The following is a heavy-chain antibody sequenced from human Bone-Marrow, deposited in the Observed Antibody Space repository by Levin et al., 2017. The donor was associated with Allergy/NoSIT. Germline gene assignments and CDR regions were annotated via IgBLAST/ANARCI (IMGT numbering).Heavy chain of an antibody. CDR1: GYTLTEFS. V-gene: IGHV1-24*01. CDR2: FDPEDCET. D-gene: IGHD3-22*01. CDR3: ATEPAPGLEKYYDTSGLGD. J-gene: IGHJ4*02. Sequence: PGESLKISCKVSGYTLTEFSMHWVRQAPGQGLEWMGGFDPEDCETIYAQKFQGRVTMTEDTSTDTASMELSSLRSEDTAMYYCATEPAPGLEKYYDTSGLGDWGQGTLVTVSS.